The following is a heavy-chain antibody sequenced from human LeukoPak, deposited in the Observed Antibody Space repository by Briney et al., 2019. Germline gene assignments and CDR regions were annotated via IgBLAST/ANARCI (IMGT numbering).Heavy chain of an antibody. D-gene: IGHD2-2*01. Sequence: SETLSLTCTVSGGSLSSYYWSRIRQPPGKGLELLGYLYNRGSNNYNPSLTSRLTISVDMSKNQFSLKLSSVTAADTAVYYCARTLVPAAALDYWGQGTLVTVSS. CDR2: LYNRGSN. V-gene: IGHV4-4*09. CDR3: ARTLVPAAALDY. CDR1: GGSLSSYY. J-gene: IGHJ4*02.